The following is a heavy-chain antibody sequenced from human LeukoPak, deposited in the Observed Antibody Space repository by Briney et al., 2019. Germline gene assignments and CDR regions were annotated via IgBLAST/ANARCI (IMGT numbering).Heavy chain of an antibody. CDR2: IYHSGST. CDR1: GASISNYY. V-gene: IGHV4-59*08. Sequence: SETLSLTCTFSGASISNYYCSWIRQPPGKGLEWIGIIYHSGSTYYNPSLKSRVTISVDTSKNQFSLKLSSVTAADTAVYYCAKTYYYDSSGYNWFDPWGQGTLVTVSS. J-gene: IGHJ5*02. CDR3: AKTYYYDSSGYNWFDP. D-gene: IGHD3-22*01.